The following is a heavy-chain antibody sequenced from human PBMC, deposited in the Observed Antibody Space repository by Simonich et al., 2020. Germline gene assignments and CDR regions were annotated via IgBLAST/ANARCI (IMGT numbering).Heavy chain of an antibody. Sequence: EVQLVESGGGLVQPGRSLRLSCTASGFTFSSYAMSWVRQAPGKGREWVSVISGSGGSTYYADSVKGRFTISRDNSKNTLYLQMNSLRAEDTAVYYCARLSSSWYLAYFDYWGQGTLVTVSS. V-gene: IGHV3-23*04. CDR3: ARLSSSWYLAYFDY. CDR1: GFTFSSYA. CDR2: ISGSGGST. D-gene: IGHD6-13*01. J-gene: IGHJ4*02.